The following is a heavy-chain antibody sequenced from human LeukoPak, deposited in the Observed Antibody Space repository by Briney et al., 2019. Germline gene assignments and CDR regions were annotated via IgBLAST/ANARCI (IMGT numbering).Heavy chain of an antibody. J-gene: IGHJ3*02. D-gene: IGHD5-18*01. V-gene: IGHV5-51*01. Sequence: GESLKLSCKGSGYRFTNYWIGWVRQMPGKGLECMGIIYPDDSDIRYSPSFQGQVTISADKSVSTAYLQWSSLKASDTAMYYCARHTRGVDTALVQDAFEIWGQGTRVTVSS. CDR2: IYPDDSDI. CDR1: GYRFTNYW. CDR3: ARHTRGVDTALVQDAFEI.